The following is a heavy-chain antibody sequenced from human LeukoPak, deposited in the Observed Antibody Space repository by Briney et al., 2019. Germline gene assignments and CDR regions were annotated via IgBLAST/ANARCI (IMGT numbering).Heavy chain of an antibody. D-gene: IGHD3-10*01. Sequence: PGGSLRPSCAASGFTFSSYSMNWVRQAPGKGLEWVSSISSSSSYIYYADSVKGRFTISRDNAKNSLYLQMNSLRAEDTAVYYCAREGHGLLWFGELIDYWGQGTLVTVSS. J-gene: IGHJ4*02. CDR3: AREGHGLLWFGELIDY. V-gene: IGHV3-21*01. CDR1: GFTFSSYS. CDR2: ISSSSSYI.